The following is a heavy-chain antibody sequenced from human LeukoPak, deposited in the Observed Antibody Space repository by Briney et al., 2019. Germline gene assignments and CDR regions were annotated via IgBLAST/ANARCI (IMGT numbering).Heavy chain of an antibody. D-gene: IGHD1-26*01. CDR1: GGSISSSSYY. CDR3: ARRGRERLPKRPIDY. Sequence: SETLSLTCTVSGGSISSSSYYWGWIRQPPGKGLEWIGSIYYSGSTYYNPSLKSRVTISVDTSKNQFSLKLSSVTAADTAVYYCARRGRERLPKRPIDYWGQGTLVTVSS. J-gene: IGHJ4*02. V-gene: IGHV4-39*07. CDR2: IYYSGST.